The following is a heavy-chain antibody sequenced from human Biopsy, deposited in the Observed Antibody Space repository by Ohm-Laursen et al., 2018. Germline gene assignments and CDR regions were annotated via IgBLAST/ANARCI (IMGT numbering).Heavy chain of an antibody. Sequence: SDTLSLTWAVSGGSFSGYYWSWIRQTPGKGLEWIGEVSHSGSTNYNPSLKSRVTISVDTSKNQFSLNLSSVTAADTAVYYCARRGSGGRSFDYWGQGSLVTVSS. CDR1: GGSFSGYY. CDR2: VSHSGST. J-gene: IGHJ4*02. CDR3: ARRGSGGRSFDY. D-gene: IGHD2-15*01. V-gene: IGHV4-34*01.